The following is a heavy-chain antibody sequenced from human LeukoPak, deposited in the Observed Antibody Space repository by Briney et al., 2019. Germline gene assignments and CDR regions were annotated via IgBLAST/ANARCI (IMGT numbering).Heavy chain of an antibody. CDR3: ARDVSGTYSADY. D-gene: IGHD1-26*01. J-gene: IGHJ4*02. V-gene: IGHV3-30*14. CDR2: ISSDGSRE. Sequence: QPGGSLRLSCAASGSIFRNYAMYWLRQAPGEGLEWVGFISSDGSREYDTDSVKGRFTISRDNSKNTLYLQMNSLRVEDTAVYYCARDVSGTYSADYWGQGTLVTVSS. CDR1: GSIFRNYA.